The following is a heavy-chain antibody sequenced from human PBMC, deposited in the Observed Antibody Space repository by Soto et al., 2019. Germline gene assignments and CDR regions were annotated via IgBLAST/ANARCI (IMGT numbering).Heavy chain of an antibody. CDR3: AKRPGSSNS. CDR1: GFAFTTYA. J-gene: IGHJ4*02. CDR2: ISRTGGST. V-gene: IGHV3-23*01. Sequence: EVQLLESGGGLVQAGGSLRLSCAASGFAFTTYAMSWVRQAPGKGLEWVSSISRTGGSTFYAGSVKGRFTISRDNSKNTLYLQLNSLRAEDTAVYYCAKRPGSSNSWGQGTLVTVSS.